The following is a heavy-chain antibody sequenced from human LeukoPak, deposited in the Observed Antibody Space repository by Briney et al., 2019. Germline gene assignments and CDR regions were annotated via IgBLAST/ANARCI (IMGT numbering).Heavy chain of an antibody. D-gene: IGHD2-21*01. J-gene: IGHJ4*02. CDR2: VSLSGLT. CDR1: GGSITSTNW. Sequence: SETLSLTCDDSGGSITSTNWCRWVRQPPGQGLVRIGEVSLSGLTNYNPTLNSRVIMALDTSKNHLSLNLTSVTAADTAVYYCARRGLGIERPFDYWGQGTLVTVSS. V-gene: IGHV4-4*02. CDR3: ARRGLGIERPFDY.